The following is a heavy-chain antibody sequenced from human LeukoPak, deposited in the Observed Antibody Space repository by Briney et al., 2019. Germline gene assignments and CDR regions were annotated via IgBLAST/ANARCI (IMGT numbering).Heavy chain of an antibody. J-gene: IGHJ4*02. D-gene: IGHD1-26*01. CDR3: ARGTVTGGSYFDFDY. Sequence: SETLSLTCTVSGGSPSSYYWSWIRQPPGKGLEWIGYIYYSGSTKYNPSLKSRVTISVDTSKNQFSLKLSSVTAADTAVYYCARGTVTGGSYFDFDYWGQGTLVTVSS. V-gene: IGHV4-59*01. CDR2: IYYSGST. CDR1: GGSPSSYY.